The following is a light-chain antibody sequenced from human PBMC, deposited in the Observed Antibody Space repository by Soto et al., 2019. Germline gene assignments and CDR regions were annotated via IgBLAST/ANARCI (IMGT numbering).Light chain of an antibody. CDR2: VAS. CDR3: QQSYSTPYT. V-gene: IGKV1-39*01. Sequence: DIQMTQSPSSLSASVGDRVTITCRASQSISSNLNWYQKKPGEAPKLLIYVASSLQSGIPSRFSGSESGTDYTITISSLQPDDFATYYCQQSYSTPYTFGQGTKLEIK. CDR1: QSISSN. J-gene: IGKJ2*01.